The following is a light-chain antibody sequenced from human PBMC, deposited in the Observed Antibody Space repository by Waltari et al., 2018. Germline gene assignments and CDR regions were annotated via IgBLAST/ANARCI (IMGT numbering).Light chain of an antibody. CDR1: SSNIGSNA. CDR2: SHV. V-gene: IGLV1-44*01. CDR3: AAWDDSLKVVL. J-gene: IGLJ2*01. Sequence: QSMLTQPPSASGSPGPRVSISCSGGSSNIGSNALTWYKQLPGTAPKLLMYSHVIRPSGVPDRFSGSRSGTSGSLAISGLQSEDEADYYCAAWDDSLKVVLFGGGTKLTVL.